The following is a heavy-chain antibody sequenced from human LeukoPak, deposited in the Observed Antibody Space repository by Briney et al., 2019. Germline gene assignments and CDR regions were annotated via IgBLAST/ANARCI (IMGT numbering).Heavy chain of an antibody. D-gene: IGHD5-18*01. CDR3: AKAQAMADYYYYGMDV. J-gene: IGHJ6*02. CDR2: ISGSGGST. Sequence: GGSLRLSCAASGFTFSSYAMSWVRQAPGKGLEWVSAISGSGGSTYYADSVKGRFTISRDNSKNTLYLQMNSMRAEDTAVYYCAKAQAMADYYYYGMDVWGQGTTVTVSS. V-gene: IGHV3-23*01. CDR1: GFTFSSYA.